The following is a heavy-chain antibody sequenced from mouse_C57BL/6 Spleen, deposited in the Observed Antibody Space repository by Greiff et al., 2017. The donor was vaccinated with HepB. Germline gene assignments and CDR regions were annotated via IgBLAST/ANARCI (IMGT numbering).Heavy chain of an antibody. J-gene: IGHJ2*01. D-gene: IGHD1-1*01. CDR3: TREGVTTVVSYFDY. V-gene: IGHV5-9-1*02. CDR2: ISSGGDYI. Sequence: EVHLVESGEGLVKPGGSLKLSCAASGFTFSSYAMSWVRQTPEKRLEWVAYISSGGDYIYYADTVKGRFTISRDNARNTLYLQMSSLKSEDTAMYYCTREGVTTVVSYFDYWGQGTTLTVSS. CDR1: GFTFSSYA.